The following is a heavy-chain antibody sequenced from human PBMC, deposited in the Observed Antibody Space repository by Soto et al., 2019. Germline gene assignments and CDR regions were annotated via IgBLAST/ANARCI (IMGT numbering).Heavy chain of an antibody. CDR2: ISYDGSNK. CDR1: GFTFSSYG. V-gene: IGHV3-30*03. J-gene: IGHJ4*02. Sequence: PGGSLRLSCAASGFTFSSYGMHRVRQAPGKGLEWVAVISYDGSNKYYADSVKGRFTISRDNSKNTLYLQMNSLRAEDTAVYYCARVTDYYESSGYFDYWGQGTLVTVS. D-gene: IGHD3-22*01. CDR3: ARVTDYYESSGYFDY.